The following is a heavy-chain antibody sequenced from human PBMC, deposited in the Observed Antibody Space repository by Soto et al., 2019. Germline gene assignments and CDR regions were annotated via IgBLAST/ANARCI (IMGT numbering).Heavy chain of an antibody. J-gene: IGHJ3*02. CDR3: ARGVYGSGNYYTGPSAFDI. V-gene: IGHV1-69*06. CDR1: GGTLSDHG. D-gene: IGHD3-10*01. CDR2: TIPVFNTA. Sequence: QVQLEQSGAEVKKPGSSVKISCKASGGTLSDHGVSWLRQALGQGLEWVGGTIPVFNTAKYAPKFQGRVTIAADKSTNIAYMEVGSLRSDDTAFYYCARGVYGSGNYYTGPSAFDIWCQGTLVIVSS.